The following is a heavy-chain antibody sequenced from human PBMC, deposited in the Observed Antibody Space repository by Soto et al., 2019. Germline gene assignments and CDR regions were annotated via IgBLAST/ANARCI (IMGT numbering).Heavy chain of an antibody. CDR1: GGYISSDYFH. CDR2: IYYSGST. CDR3: ARLGRWELLNYYYGMDV. Sequence: SETLSLTCTVSGGYISSDYFHWTWIRQSPGKGLEWIGSIYYSGSTNYNPSLKSRVTISVDTSKNQFSLKLTSVTAADTAVYYCARLGRWELLNYYYGMDVWGQGTTVTVSS. J-gene: IGHJ6*02. D-gene: IGHD1-26*01. V-gene: IGHV4-39*01.